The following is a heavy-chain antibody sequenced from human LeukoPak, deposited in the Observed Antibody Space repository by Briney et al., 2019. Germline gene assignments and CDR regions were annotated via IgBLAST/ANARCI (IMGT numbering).Heavy chain of an antibody. V-gene: IGHV3-23*01. CDR1: GFTFSSYA. Sequence: GGSLRPSCAASGFTFSSYAMSGVGQAPGKGLEGGSAISGSGGSTYYADSVKGRFTNSRDKSKNTLYLQMNSLRAEDTAVYYCAKDEDSDFIVAYFDYWGEGTLVTVSS. CDR3: AKDEDSDFIVAYFDY. D-gene: IGHD1-26*01. J-gene: IGHJ4*02. CDR2: ISGSGGST.